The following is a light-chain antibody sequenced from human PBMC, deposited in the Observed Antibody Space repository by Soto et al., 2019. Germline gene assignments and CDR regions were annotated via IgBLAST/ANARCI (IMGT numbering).Light chain of an antibody. CDR2: DAS. CDR3: QQYNSYWYT. CDR1: QSISSW. Sequence: DIQMTQSPSTLSASVGDRVTITCRASQSISSWLAWYQQKPGKAPKLLIYDASSLESGVPSRFSSSGSGTEFTLTISSLQPDDFATYYCQQYNSYWYTFGQGTKLEIK. J-gene: IGKJ2*01. V-gene: IGKV1-5*01.